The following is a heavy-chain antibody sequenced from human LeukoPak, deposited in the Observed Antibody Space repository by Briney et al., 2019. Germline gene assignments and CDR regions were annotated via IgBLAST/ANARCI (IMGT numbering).Heavy chain of an antibody. D-gene: IGHD3-10*01. V-gene: IGHV3-30*02. Sequence: GGSLRLSCTASGIAFNQYSMHWVRQAPGKGLEWVAFILSDGSTKYYEDSVKGRFSISRVNSNKTLYLQMNSLSAEDTGMYYCATPPYGTDTYGSWFEYRGQGTLVTVSS. J-gene: IGHJ5*01. CDR2: ILSDGSTK. CDR1: GIAFNQYS. CDR3: ATPPYGTDTYGSWFEY.